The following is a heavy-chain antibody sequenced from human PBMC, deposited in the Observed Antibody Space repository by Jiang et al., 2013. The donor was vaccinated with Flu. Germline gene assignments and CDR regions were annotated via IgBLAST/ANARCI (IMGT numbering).Heavy chain of an antibody. D-gene: IGHD6-13*01. V-gene: IGHV3-23*04. CDR3: ATYTAAGTIYYYYYGMDV. J-gene: IGHJ6*01. Sequence: VQLVESGGGLVQPGGSLRLSCAASGFTFSSYAMSWVRQAPGKGLEWVSAISGSGGSTYYADSVKGRFTISRDNSKNTLYLQMNSLRAEDTAVYYCATYTAAGTIYYYYYGMDVWGPRDHGHRLL. CDR2: ISGSGGST. CDR1: GFTFSSYA.